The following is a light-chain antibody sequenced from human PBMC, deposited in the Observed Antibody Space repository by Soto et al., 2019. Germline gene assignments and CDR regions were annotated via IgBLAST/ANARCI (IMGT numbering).Light chain of an antibody. CDR2: DVS. V-gene: IGLV2-11*01. CDR3: CSYAGSYTYV. J-gene: IGLJ1*01. CDR1: SSDVGGYNY. Sequence: QSALTQPRSVSGSPGQSVTISCTGNSSDVGGYNYVSWYQQHPGRAPKVMIYDVSKRPSGVPDRFSGSKSGNTASLTISGLQAEDEADYYCCSYAGSYTYVFGTGTKV.